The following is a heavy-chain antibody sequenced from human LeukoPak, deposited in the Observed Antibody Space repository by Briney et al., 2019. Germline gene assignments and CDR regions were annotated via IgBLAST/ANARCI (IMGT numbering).Heavy chain of an antibody. V-gene: IGHV4-30-2*01. Sequence: SQTLSLTCAVSGGSISSGGYSWSWIRQPPGRGLEWIGYIYHSGSTYYNPSLKSRVTISVDRSKNQFSLKLSSVTAADTAVYYCARAKGDYDHFDYWGQGTLVTVSS. CDR3: ARAKGDYDHFDY. CDR1: GGSISSGGYS. J-gene: IGHJ4*02. D-gene: IGHD4-17*01. CDR2: IYHSGST.